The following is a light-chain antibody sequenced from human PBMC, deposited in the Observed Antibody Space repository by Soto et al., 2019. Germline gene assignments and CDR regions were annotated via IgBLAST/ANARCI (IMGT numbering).Light chain of an antibody. CDR2: DAS. CDR1: QSVSSY. J-gene: IGKJ3*01. V-gene: IGKV3-11*01. Sequence: EIVLTQSPATLSLSPGERATLSCRASQSVSSYLAWYQQKPGQAPRLLIYDASNRATGIPARFSGSGSGTDFTLTISSLEPEDLAVYYCQQRSNWPRTLGPGTKVDIK. CDR3: QQRSNWPRT.